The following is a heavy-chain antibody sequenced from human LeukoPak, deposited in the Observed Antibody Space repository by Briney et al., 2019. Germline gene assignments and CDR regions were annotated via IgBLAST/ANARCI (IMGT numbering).Heavy chain of an antibody. CDR1: GFTVSSNY. J-gene: IGHJ4*02. Sequence: GGSLRLSCAVSGFTVSSNYMSWVRQAPGKGLEWVSVIYGGGSTYYADSVKGRFTISRDNSKNTLYLQMNSLRAEDTAVYYCARAASVAGTYALNHWGQGTLITVSS. D-gene: IGHD6-19*01. CDR3: ARAASVAGTYALNH. CDR2: IYGGGST. V-gene: IGHV3-66*01.